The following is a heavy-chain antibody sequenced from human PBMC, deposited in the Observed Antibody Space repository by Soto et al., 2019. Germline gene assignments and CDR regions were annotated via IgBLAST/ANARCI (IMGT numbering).Heavy chain of an antibody. CDR1: RYSFTNYW. Sequence: EVQLVQSGGEVKKPGESLKISCKGSRYSFTNYWIGWLRQMPGKGLEWMGIIYPGDSDTKYSPSFQGQVTISVDKSISTAYLQWSSLKASDTAMYYCARLGWPYGGDYYYYMDVWGTGTTVTVSS. J-gene: IGHJ6*03. D-gene: IGHD3-16*01. V-gene: IGHV5-51*03. CDR3: ARLGWPYGGDYYYYMDV. CDR2: IYPGDSDT.